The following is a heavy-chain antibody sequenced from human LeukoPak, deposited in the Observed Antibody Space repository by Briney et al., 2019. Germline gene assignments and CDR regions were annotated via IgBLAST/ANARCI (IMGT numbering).Heavy chain of an antibody. CDR2: ISSNGAST. Sequence: PGGSLRLSCAASGFTFSSYAMSWVRQAPGKGLEWVSGISSNGASTYYVDSVKGRFTISRDNSKNTLFLQMNSLRAEDTAVYYCAREYSSSWLPYYYYGMDVWGQGTTVTVSS. CDR3: AREYSSSWLPYYYYGMDV. J-gene: IGHJ6*02. CDR1: GFTFSSYA. D-gene: IGHD6-13*01. V-gene: IGHV3-23*01.